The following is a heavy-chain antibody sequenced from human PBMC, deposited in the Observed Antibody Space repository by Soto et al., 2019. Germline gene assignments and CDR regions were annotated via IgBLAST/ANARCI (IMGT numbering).Heavy chain of an antibody. CDR3: VKDESINWYSGHFRH. CDR1: GFTFDDYA. Sequence: DVQLVESGGGLVQPGRSLRLSCAASGFTFDDYAMHWVRQVPGKGLEWVSGINWNSGSIGYGDSVKGRFAISRDNAKNSLHPQMNSLSAEDTAFYYCVKDESINWYSGHFRHWGQGTLVTVSS. V-gene: IGHV3-9*01. D-gene: IGHD6-13*01. J-gene: IGHJ1*01. CDR2: INWNSGSI.